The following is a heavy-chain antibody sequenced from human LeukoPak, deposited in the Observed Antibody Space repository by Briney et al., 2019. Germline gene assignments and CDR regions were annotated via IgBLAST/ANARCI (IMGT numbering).Heavy chain of an antibody. V-gene: IGHV4-61*02. CDR1: GGSINSDSYY. CDR2: IYTSGNT. CDR3: ARDLPSCYTKHCAFYI. Sequence: PSETLSLTCTVSGGSINSDSYYWSWVRQPAGKGLEWIGRIYTSGNTRYNPSLSSRVTISIDMSKNQLSLKLSSVTAADTAVYYCARDLPSCYTKHCAFYIWGQGTMVTVSS. D-gene: IGHD2-2*01. J-gene: IGHJ3*02.